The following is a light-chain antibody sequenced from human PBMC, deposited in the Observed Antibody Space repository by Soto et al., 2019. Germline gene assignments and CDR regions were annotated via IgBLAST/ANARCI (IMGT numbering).Light chain of an antibody. CDR2: TAS. CDR3: QQANSLRP. Sequence: DIQMTQYPSSLSASVGDRVTITCRASQGISTWLAWYQLKPGKAPKLLIHTASTLQSGVPSRFSGSGSGTDFTLTISSLPPEDFATYYCQQANSLRPFGGGTKVEIK. CDR1: QGISTW. J-gene: IGKJ4*01. V-gene: IGKV1-12*01.